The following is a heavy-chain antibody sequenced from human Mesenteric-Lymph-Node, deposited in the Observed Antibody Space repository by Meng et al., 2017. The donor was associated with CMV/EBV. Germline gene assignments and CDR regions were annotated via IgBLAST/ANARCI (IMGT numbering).Heavy chain of an antibody. CDR1: GFTFDDDG. Sequence: GESLKISCAASGFTFDDDGMSWVRQAPGKGLEWVSNINWNGGTTGYADSVKGRFIISRDNAKNSLYLQMSSLRAEDTAVYHCASGYGMAVWGQGTTVTVSS. V-gene: IGHV3-20*01. J-gene: IGHJ6*02. CDR2: INWNGGTT. CDR3: ASGYGMAV.